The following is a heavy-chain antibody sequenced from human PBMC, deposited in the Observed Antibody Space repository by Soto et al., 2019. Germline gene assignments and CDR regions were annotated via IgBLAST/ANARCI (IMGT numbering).Heavy chain of an antibody. Sequence: PSETLSLTCTVSGGSISSSSYYWGWIRQPPGKGLEWIGSIYYSGSTYYNPSLKSRVTISVDTSKNQFSLKLSSVTAADTAVYSCARVSYDLRSYYYYGMDVWGQGTTVTVSS. CDR1: GGSISSSSYY. D-gene: IGHD3-3*01. CDR3: ARVSYDLRSYYYYGMDV. CDR2: IYYSGST. J-gene: IGHJ6*02. V-gene: IGHV4-39*01.